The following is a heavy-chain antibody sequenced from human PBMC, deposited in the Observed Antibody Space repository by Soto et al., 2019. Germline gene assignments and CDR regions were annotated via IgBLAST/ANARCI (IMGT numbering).Heavy chain of an antibody. J-gene: IGHJ4*02. CDR1: GFTFSSYS. Sequence: GGSLRLSCAASGFTFSSYSVIWVRQAPGKGLEWVSSISSGSNYIYYADPVKGRFTISRDNAKSSLFLQMNSLRADDTAVYYCARVPMDYYDSSGYLDYWGQGTLVTVSS. CDR3: ARVPMDYYDSSGYLDY. V-gene: IGHV3-21*01. CDR2: ISSGSNYI. D-gene: IGHD3-22*01.